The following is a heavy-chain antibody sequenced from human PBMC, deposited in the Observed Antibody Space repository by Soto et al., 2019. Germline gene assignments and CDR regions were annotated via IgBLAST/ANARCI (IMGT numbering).Heavy chain of an antibody. J-gene: IGHJ5*02. CDR1: GFTFSDNY. CDR3: VRGPYYYGSGSYQYWFDP. Sequence: PGGSLRLSCAASGFTFSDNYMDWVRQAPGKGLEWVGRTRNKANSYTTEYAASVKGRFTISRDDSKNSLYLQMNSLKTEDTAVYYCVRGPYYYGSGSYQYWFDPWDQGTLVTVSS. V-gene: IGHV3-72*01. CDR2: TRNKANSYTT. D-gene: IGHD3-10*01.